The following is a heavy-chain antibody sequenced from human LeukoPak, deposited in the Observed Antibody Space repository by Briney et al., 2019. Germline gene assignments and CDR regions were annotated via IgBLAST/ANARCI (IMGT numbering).Heavy chain of an antibody. CDR1: GFTFGDYA. D-gene: IGHD4-11*01. J-gene: IGHJ4*02. CDR3: ANGGKTTVTTLDY. CDR2: ISWNSGSI. V-gene: IGHV3-9*01. Sequence: PGRSLRLSCAASGFTFGDYAMHWVRQAPGKGLEWVSGISWNSGSIRYADSVKGRFTISRDNAKNSLYLQMNSLRAEDTALYFCANGGKTTVTTLDYWDQGTLVTVSS.